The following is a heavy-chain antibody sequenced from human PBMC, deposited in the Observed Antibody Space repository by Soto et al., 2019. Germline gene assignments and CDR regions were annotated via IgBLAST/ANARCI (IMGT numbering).Heavy chain of an antibody. CDR3: TRSRRSLLMVYGFGGMDV. CDR1: GFTVTSHA. V-gene: IGHV3-23*04. CDR2: ISGSGDGT. D-gene: IGHD2-8*01. Sequence: EVQLVESGGGLVKPGGSLRLSCAASGFTVTSHAMSWVRQAPGKGLEWVSSISGSGDGTYYGDSVKGRFTISRDSSSSTLYLEMKNLRGEDTAVYFCTRSRRSLLMVYGFGGMDVWGQGTTVTVSS. J-gene: IGHJ6*02.